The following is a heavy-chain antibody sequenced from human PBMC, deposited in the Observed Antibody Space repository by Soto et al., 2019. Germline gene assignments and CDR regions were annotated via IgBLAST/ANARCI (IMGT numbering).Heavy chain of an antibody. J-gene: IGHJ6*03. CDR1: GGSIGNYY. CDR2: IYYSGST. V-gene: IGHV4-59*08. Sequence: ASEILCLSCNVAGGSIGNYYWRWIRQPPGKGLEWFVYIYYSGSTNYNPSLKSRVTISVDTSKNQFSLNLSSVTAADTAVYYCARTYYGDYGPNYYYYDMDVWGKGTTVTVSS. CDR3: ARTYYGDYGPNYYYYDMDV. D-gene: IGHD4-17*01.